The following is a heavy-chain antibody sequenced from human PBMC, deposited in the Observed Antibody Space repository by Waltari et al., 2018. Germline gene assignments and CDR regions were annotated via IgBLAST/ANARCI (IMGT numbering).Heavy chain of an antibody. J-gene: IGHJ4*02. Sequence: EAQQVESGGDLVQPGGSLRLSCVVSEFTLSNYWWSWVRQAPGKGLEWVANINKDGTETYYVDSVRGRFTISKDDAKNSVYLQMNSLKVEDTAVYYCIRDYGSPYWGQGTLVTVSS. D-gene: IGHD6-19*01. V-gene: IGHV3-7*03. CDR1: EFTLSNYW. CDR3: IRDYGSPY. CDR2: INKDGTET.